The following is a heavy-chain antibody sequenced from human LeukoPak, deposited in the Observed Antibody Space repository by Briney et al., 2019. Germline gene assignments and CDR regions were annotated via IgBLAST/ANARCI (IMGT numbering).Heavy chain of an antibody. CDR1: GFTVSTDY. J-gene: IGHJ4*02. CDR2: IYNGDNT. V-gene: IGHV3-66*01. Sequence: PGGSLRLSCAASGFTVSTDYMSWVRQTPGKGLEWVSVIYNGDNTQYADSVKGRFTISRDNSENTLYLQMNSLRVDDTAVYYCAMATRWLNFDYWGQGTLVTVSS. D-gene: IGHD6-19*01. CDR3: AMATRWLNFDY.